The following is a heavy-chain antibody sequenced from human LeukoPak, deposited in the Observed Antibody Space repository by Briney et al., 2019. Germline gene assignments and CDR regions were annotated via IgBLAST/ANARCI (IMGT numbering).Heavy chain of an antibody. CDR1: GLTFSTYE. Sequence: GGSLRLSCAASGLTFSTYEMNWVRQAPGKGLEWVSYISSRGNSKYYADSVKGRFTISRDNAKNSLYLQMNSLRAEDMAVYYCARQYCSSTSCTFDYWGQGTLVTVPS. CDR3: ARQYCSSTSCTFDY. J-gene: IGHJ4*02. D-gene: IGHD2-2*01. CDR2: ISSRGNSK. V-gene: IGHV3-48*03.